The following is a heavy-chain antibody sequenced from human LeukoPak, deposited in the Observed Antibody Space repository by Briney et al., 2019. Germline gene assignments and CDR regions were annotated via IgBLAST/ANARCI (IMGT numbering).Heavy chain of an antibody. V-gene: IGHV3-21*01. CDR2: ISSSSSYI. J-gene: IGHJ6*02. CDR1: GFTFSSYI. Sequence: PGGSLRLSCAASGFTFSSYIMNWVRQAPGKGLEWVSSISSSSSYIYYADSVKGRFTISRDNAKNSLYLQMNSLRAEDTAVYYCARDSAPYYDFWSAHISKGSMGMDVWGQGTTVTVSS. D-gene: IGHD3-3*01. CDR3: ARDSAPYYDFWSAHISKGSMGMDV.